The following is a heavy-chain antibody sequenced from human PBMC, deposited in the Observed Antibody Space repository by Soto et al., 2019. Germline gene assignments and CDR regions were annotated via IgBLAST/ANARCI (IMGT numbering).Heavy chain of an antibody. D-gene: IGHD3-3*01. CDR1: GFTFSGSA. V-gene: IGHV3-73*01. CDR3: TSTYYDFWSGYSPRPY. J-gene: IGHJ4*02. CDR2: IRSKANSYAT. Sequence: GGSLRLSCAASGFTFSGSAMHWVRQASGKGLEWVGRIRSKANSYATAYAASVKGRFTISRDDSKDTAYLQMNSLKTEDTAVYYCTSTYYDFWSGYSPRPYWGQGTLVTVSS.